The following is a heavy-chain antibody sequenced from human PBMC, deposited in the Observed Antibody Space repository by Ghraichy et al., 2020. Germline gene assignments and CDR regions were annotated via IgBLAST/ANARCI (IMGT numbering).Heavy chain of an antibody. CDR2: IHVSGNT. Sequence: SETLSLTCAVSGGSISGGDYYWSWIRQPAGQGLEWIGRIHVSGNTHYNPSLNSRVSISLDTSKSRLSLRLSSVTAADTAIYYCARSDTYCSGTNCYADGLDIWGPGTTVTVSS. CDR3: ARSDTYCSGTNCYADGLDI. CDR1: GGSISGGDYY. D-gene: IGHD2-2*01. V-gene: IGHV4-61*02. J-gene: IGHJ3*02.